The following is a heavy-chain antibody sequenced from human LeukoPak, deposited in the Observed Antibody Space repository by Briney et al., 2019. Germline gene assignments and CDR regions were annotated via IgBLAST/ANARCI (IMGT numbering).Heavy chain of an antibody. CDR3: ARDDRMVRGVILCY. J-gene: IGHJ4*02. Sequence: GGSLRLSCAASGFTFSSYWMSWVRQAPGKGLEWVSYISSSSSTIYYADSVKGRFTISRDNAKNSLYLQMNSLRAEDTAVYYCARDDRMVRGVILCYWGQGTLVTVSS. D-gene: IGHD3-10*01. CDR2: ISSSSSTI. V-gene: IGHV3-48*01. CDR1: GFTFSSYW.